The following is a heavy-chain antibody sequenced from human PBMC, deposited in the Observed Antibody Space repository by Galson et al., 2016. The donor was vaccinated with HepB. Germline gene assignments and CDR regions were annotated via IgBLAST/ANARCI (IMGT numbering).Heavy chain of an antibody. Sequence: SLRLSCAASGFTFSSYGMHWVRQAPGKGLEWVAVISYDGSNKYYADSAKGRFTISRDNSKNTLYLQMNRLRAEDTAVYYCAKGGTPDDQTVNYAMDVWGQGTTVTVSS. CDR1: GFTFSSYG. CDR3: AKGGTPDDQTVNYAMDV. CDR2: ISYDGSNK. J-gene: IGHJ6*02. V-gene: IGHV3-30*18. D-gene: IGHD2-15*01.